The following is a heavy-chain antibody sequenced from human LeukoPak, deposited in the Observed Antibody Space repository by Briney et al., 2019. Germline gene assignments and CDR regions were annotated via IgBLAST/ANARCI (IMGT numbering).Heavy chain of an antibody. CDR2: ISSSSSTI. CDR1: GFNLSSYS. CDR3: ARATDFWSGYYPDY. Sequence: RGSLRLSCAAFGFNLSSYSMKWVRQAPGKGLEWVSYISSSSSTIFYADSVKGRFTISRDNAKNSLYLQMNSLRAEDTAVYYCARATDFWSGYYPDYWGQGTLVTVSS. V-gene: IGHV3-48*04. D-gene: IGHD3-3*01. J-gene: IGHJ4*02.